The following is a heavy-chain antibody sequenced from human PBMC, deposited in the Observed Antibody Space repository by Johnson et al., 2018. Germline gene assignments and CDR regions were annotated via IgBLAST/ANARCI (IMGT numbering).Heavy chain of an antibody. CDR3: AIPERAYGLSS. CDR1: GFTFGGYW. J-gene: IGHJ4*02. CDR2: IKHDGSEI. D-gene: IGHD1-14*01. V-gene: IGHV3-7*01. Sequence: VQLVQSGGGLVQPGGSLKVSCAASGFTFGGYWMGWVRHGPGKGLEWVATIKHDGSEIYYVDSVKGRFTISRDNAKNSLYLQMDSLRVEDTAIYYCAIPERAYGLSSWGQGTVVTVSS.